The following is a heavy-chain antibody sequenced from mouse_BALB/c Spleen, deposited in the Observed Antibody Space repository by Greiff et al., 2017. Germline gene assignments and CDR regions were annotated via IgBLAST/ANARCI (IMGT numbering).Heavy chain of an antibody. D-gene: IGHD1-2*01. CDR3: ARRAATHWYFDV. CDR1: GFNIKDTY. CDR2: IDPANGNT. Sequence: EVQRVESGAELVKPGASVKLSCTASGFNIKDTYMHWVKQRPEQCLEWIGRIDPANGNTKYDPKFQGKASITADTSSNTAYLQLSSLTSEDTAVYYCARRAATHWYFDVWGAGTTVTVSS. V-gene: IGHV14-3*02. J-gene: IGHJ1*01.